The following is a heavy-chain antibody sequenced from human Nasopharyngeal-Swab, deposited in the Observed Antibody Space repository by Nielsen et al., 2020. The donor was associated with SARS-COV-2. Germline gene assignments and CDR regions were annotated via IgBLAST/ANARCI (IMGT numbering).Heavy chain of an antibody. CDR2: ISSSSSYI. D-gene: IGHD4-17*01. Sequence: GESLKISCAASGFTFSSYSMNWVRQAPGKGLEWVSSISSSSSYIYYADSVKGRFTISRDNAKNSLYLQMNSLRAEDTAVYYCARDYGSMIYYMDVWGKGTTVTVSS. V-gene: IGHV3-21*01. J-gene: IGHJ6*03. CDR3: ARDYGSMIYYMDV. CDR1: GFTFSSYS.